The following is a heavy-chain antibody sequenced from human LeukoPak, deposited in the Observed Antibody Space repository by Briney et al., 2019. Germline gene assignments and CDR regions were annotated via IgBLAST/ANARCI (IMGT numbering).Heavy chain of an antibody. D-gene: IGHD4-17*01. V-gene: IGHV3-48*03. CDR2: ISSSGSTI. CDR3: ARRLRRNYFDY. J-gene: IGHJ4*02. CDR1: GFTFSSYE. Sequence: GGSLRLSCAASGFTFSSYEMNWVGQPPGKGLEWVSYISSSGSTIYYADSVKGRFTISRDNAKNSLYLQMNSLRAEDTAVYYCARRLRRNYFDYWGQGTLVTVSS.